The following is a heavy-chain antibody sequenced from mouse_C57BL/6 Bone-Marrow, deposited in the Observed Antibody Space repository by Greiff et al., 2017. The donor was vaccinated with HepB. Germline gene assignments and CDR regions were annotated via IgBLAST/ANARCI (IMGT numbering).Heavy chain of an antibody. Sequence: QVQLQQSGAELVKPGASVKMSCKASGYTFTSYWITWVKQRPGQGLEWIGDIYPGSGSTNYNEKFKSKATLTVDTSSSTAYMQLSSLTSEDSAVYYCASHYYGSSGDWYFDVWGTGTTVTVSS. CDR3: ASHYYGSSGDWYFDV. V-gene: IGHV1-55*01. D-gene: IGHD1-1*01. CDR2: IYPGSGST. J-gene: IGHJ1*03. CDR1: GYTFTSYW.